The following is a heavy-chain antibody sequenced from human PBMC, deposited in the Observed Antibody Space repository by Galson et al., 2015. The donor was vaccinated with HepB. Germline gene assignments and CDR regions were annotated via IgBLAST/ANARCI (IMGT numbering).Heavy chain of an antibody. D-gene: IGHD2-15*01. V-gene: IGHV3-11*01. J-gene: IGHJ6*02. Sequence: SLRLSCAASGFTFSDYYMSWIRQAPGKGLEWVSYISSSGSTIYYADSVKGRFTISRDNAKNSLYLQMNSLRAEDTAVYYCARDHARYIVVYGMDVWGQGTTVTVSS. CDR2: ISSSGSTI. CDR1: GFTFSDYY. CDR3: ARDHARYIVVYGMDV.